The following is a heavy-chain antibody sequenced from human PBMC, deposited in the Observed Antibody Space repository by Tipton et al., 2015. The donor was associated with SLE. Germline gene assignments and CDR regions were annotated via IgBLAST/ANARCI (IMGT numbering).Heavy chain of an antibody. V-gene: IGHV5-51*07. CDR1: GYRFTSYW. D-gene: IGHD4-23*01. J-gene: IGHJ5*02. CDR3: ARQSYGGNSGGGDWFDP. CDR2: IYPGDSDT. Sequence: QLVQSGAEVKKPGESLKISCKGSGYRFTSYWIGWVHQMPGKGLEWMGIIYPGDSDTRYSPSLQGQVTISADKSISTSYLQWSSLKASDTAMYYCARQSYGGNSGGGDWFDPWGQGTLVTVSS.